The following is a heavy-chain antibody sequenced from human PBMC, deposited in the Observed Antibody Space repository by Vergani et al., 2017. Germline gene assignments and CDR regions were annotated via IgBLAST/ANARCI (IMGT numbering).Heavy chain of an antibody. D-gene: IGHD3-22*01. Sequence: QVQLVQSGSELKKPGASVKISCKASGYTFTRYAINWVRQAHGQGLEWMGWINTTTGNPTYAQGFTGRFVFSLDTSVTAAYLQINSLKAEDSALYYCARVLNGYDSCGSLGNWGQGTLLTVSS. CDR2: INTTTGNP. CDR3: ARVLNGYDSCGSLGN. CDR1: GYTFTRYA. J-gene: IGHJ4*02. V-gene: IGHV7-4-1*02.